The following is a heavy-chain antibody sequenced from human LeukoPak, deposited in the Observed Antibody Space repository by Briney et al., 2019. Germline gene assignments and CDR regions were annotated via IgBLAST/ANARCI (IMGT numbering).Heavy chain of an antibody. J-gene: IGHJ4*02. D-gene: IGHD3-22*01. CDR2: INSDGRTT. CDR3: AREGYYDSSGYSIRFSY. Sequence: GGSLRLSCAASEFTFSSYWMHWVRQAPGKGLVWVSRINSDGRTTIYADSVKGRFTISRDNAKNTLYLQMNSLRAEDTAVYYCAREGYYDSSGYSIRFSYWGQGTLVTVSS. CDR1: EFTFSSYW. V-gene: IGHV3-74*01.